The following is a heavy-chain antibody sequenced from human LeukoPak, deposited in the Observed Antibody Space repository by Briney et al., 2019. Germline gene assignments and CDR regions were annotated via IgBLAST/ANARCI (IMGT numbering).Heavy chain of an antibody. CDR1: GFTFSSYA. CDR3: ARDSTSIAARPPKYYYYMDV. V-gene: IGHV3-23*01. CDR2: ISGSGGST. D-gene: IGHD6-6*01. J-gene: IGHJ6*03. Sequence: GGSLRLSCAASGFTFSSYAMSWVRQAPGKGLEWVSAISGSGGSTYYADSVKGRFTISRDNSKNTLYLQMNSLRAEDTAVYYCARDSTSIAARPPKYYYYMDVWGKGTTVTVSS.